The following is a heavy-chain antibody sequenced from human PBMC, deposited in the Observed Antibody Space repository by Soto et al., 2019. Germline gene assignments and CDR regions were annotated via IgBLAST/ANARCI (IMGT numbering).Heavy chain of an antibody. CDR2: IYHSGST. V-gene: IGHV4-30-2*01. J-gene: IGHJ6*02. Sequence: SETLSLTCAVSGGSISSGGYSWSWIRQPPGKGLEWIGYIYHSGSTYYNPSLKSRVTISVDRSRNQFSLKLSSVTAADTAVYYCARAHYGDYGYGMDVWGQGTTVTV. CDR3: ARAHYGDYGYGMDV. CDR1: GGSISSGGYS. D-gene: IGHD4-17*01.